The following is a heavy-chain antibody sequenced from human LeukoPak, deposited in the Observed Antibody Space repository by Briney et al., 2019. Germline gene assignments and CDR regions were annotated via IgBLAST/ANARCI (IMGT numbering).Heavy chain of an antibody. CDR1: GYTFTGYY. CDR2: INPNSGGT. Sequence: GASVKVSCKASGYTFTGYYMHWVRQAPGQGLEWMGWINPNSGGTNYAQKFQGRVTMTEDTSTDTAYMELSSLRSEDTAVYYCATSLGYCSGGSCQEGYFDYWGQGTLVTVSS. CDR3: ATSLGYCSGGSCQEGYFDY. J-gene: IGHJ4*02. V-gene: IGHV1-2*02. D-gene: IGHD2-15*01.